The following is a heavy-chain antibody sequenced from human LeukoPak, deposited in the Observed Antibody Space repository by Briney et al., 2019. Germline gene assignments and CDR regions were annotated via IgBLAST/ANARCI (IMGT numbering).Heavy chain of an antibody. Sequence: ASVKLSCKAFGYSFTGYHLHWVRHAPRQGLEWMGWVNPKTGGTNYARKFQGRVTMTRDTSINTVNMELSRLTSDDTAVYYCAREFSSKLEWLAYVTGDDAFDVWGQGTMITVS. CDR3: AREFSSKLEWLAYVTGDDAFDV. CDR2: VNPKTGGT. CDR1: GYSFTGYH. D-gene: IGHD3-3*01. J-gene: IGHJ3*01. V-gene: IGHV1-2*02.